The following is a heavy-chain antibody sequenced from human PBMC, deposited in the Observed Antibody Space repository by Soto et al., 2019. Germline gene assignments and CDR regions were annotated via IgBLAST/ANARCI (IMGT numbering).Heavy chain of an antibody. CDR2: IYWDDDK. J-gene: IGHJ4*02. Sequence: QITLKESGPTLVKPTQTLTLTCTFSGFSLSTSGVGVGWIRQPPGKALEWLALIYWDDDKRYSPSLKSRLTITKDSSKYQVVLTKTTMDPVDTATYSFAHWDSGSYVEYSGQVTLVTVFS. CDR1: GFSLSTSGVG. V-gene: IGHV2-5*02. D-gene: IGHD1-26*01. CDR3: AHWDSGSYVEY.